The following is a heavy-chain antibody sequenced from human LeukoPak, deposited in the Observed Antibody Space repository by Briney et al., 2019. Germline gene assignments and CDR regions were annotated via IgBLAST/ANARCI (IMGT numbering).Heavy chain of an antibody. Sequence: GGSLRLSCAASGFSFSNAWMNWVRQAPGKGLEWVGRIKSKTDGGTTDYAAPVKGRFTISRDDSKTTMYLQMNSLKTEDTAVYYCTTDEWFGELSGGDWGQGTLVTVSS. J-gene: IGHJ4*02. CDR1: GFSFSNAW. CDR2: IKSKTDGGTT. V-gene: IGHV3-15*07. CDR3: TTDEWFGELSGGD. D-gene: IGHD3-10*01.